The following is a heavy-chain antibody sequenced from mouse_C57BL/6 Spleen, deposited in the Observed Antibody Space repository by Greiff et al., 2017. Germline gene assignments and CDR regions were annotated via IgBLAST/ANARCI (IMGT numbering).Heavy chain of an antibody. CDR2: ISSCSSTN. D-gene: IGHD1-1*01. Sequence: DVQLQESGGGLVKPGGSLKLSCAASGFTFSDYGMHWVRQTPEKGLEWVAYISSCSSTNYYADTVKGRFTISRDNATNTLFLQMTSLRSEDTAMYYFARRYYDGDYGVWGTGATVTVSS. CDR1: GFTFSDYG. V-gene: IGHV5-17*01. CDR3: ARRYYDGDYGV. J-gene: IGHJ1*03.